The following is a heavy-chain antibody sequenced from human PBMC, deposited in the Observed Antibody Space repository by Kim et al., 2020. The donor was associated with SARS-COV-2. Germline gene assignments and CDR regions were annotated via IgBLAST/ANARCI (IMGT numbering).Heavy chain of an antibody. CDR1: GYTFTSYA. CDR2: INTNTGNP. CDR3: ARVVGTTVTTFFLFDY. V-gene: IGHV7-4-1*02. Sequence: ASVKVSFKASGYTFTSYAMNWVRQAPGQGLEWMGWINTNTGNPTYAQGFTGRFVFSLDTSVSTAYLQISSLKAEDTAVYYCARVVGTTVTTFFLFDYWGQGTLVTVSS. D-gene: IGHD4-17*01. J-gene: IGHJ4*02.